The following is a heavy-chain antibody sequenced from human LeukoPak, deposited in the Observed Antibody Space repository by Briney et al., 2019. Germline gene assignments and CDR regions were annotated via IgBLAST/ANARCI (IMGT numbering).Heavy chain of an antibody. J-gene: IGHJ4*02. V-gene: IGHV4-59*01. CDR2: IYYNGYT. D-gene: IGHD6-19*01. CDR3: ARSPLTPSGWLGFDS. CDR1: GGSISNYY. Sequence: SETLSLTCAVSGGSISNYYWSWIRQPPGKGLEWIGYIYYNGYTNYNPSLNYNPSLNSRVTLSIDTSTNQFSLKLNSVTAADTAVYYCARSPLTPSGWLGFDSWGQETLLTVSS.